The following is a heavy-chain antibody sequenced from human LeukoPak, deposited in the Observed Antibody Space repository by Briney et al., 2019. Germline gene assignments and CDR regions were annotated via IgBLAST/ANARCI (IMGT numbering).Heavy chain of an antibody. CDR3: ARSYYDFWSGRPLYYFDY. CDR2: VYDNGNT. D-gene: IGHD3-3*01. Sequence: SETLSLTCTVSGGSISGYYWSWSRQPPGKGLEWIGYVYDNGNTNYNPSLKSRVTILVDTSKNQFSLKLSSVTAADTAVYYCARSYYDFWSGRPLYYFDYWGQGTLVTVSS. V-gene: IGHV4-59*08. CDR1: GGSISGYY. J-gene: IGHJ4*02.